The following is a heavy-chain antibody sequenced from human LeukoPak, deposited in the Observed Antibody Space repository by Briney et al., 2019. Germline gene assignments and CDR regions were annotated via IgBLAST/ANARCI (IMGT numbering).Heavy chain of an antibody. D-gene: IGHD4-11*01. Sequence: PSETLSLTCTVPGGFISSSSYYWGWIRQPPGKGLEWIGSIYYSGSTYYNPSLKSRVTISVDTSKNQFSLKLSSVTAADTAVYYCARYTVTNFDYWGQGTLVTVSS. CDR2: IYYSGST. J-gene: IGHJ4*02. CDR3: ARYTVTNFDY. V-gene: IGHV4-39*01. CDR1: GGFISSSSYY.